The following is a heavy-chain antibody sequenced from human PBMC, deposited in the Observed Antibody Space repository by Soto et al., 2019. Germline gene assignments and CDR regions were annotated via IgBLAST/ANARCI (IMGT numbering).Heavy chain of an antibody. V-gene: IGHV3-30-3*01. CDR3: ARDWVRYFVWLSPYYGMDV. CDR1: GFTFSSYA. D-gene: IGHD3-9*01. J-gene: IGHJ6*02. CDR2: ISYDGSNK. Sequence: GGSLRLSCAASGFTFSSYAMHWVRQAPGKGLEWVAVISYDGSNKYYADSVKGRFTISRDNSKNTLYLQMNSLRAEDTAVYYCARDWVRYFVWLSPYYGMDVWGQGTTVTVSS.